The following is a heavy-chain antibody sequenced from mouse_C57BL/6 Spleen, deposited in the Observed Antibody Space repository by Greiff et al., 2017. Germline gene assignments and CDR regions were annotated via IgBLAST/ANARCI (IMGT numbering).Heavy chain of an antibody. Sequence: VQLQQSGPELVKPGASVKIPCKASGYTFTDYNMDWVKQSHGQSLEWMGDINPNNGGTNYNQKFKGKATLTVDKSSSTAYMELRSLTSEDTAVYYGAIPAYHSLYGYAIDYWGQGTSVTVSS. CDR3: AIPAYHSLYGYAIDY. J-gene: IGHJ4*01. V-gene: IGHV1-18*01. D-gene: IGHD6-1*01. CDR1: GYTFTDYN. CDR2: INPNNGGT.